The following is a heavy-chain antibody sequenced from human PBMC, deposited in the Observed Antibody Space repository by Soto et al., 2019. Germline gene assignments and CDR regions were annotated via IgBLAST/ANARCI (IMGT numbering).Heavy chain of an antibody. CDR2: INSDGSST. D-gene: IGHD3-22*01. CDR3: ASDTLFDSSGYSPFNS. J-gene: IGHJ4*02. CDR1: GLTFRSYW. V-gene: IGHV3-74*01. Sequence: GGSLRLSSAASGLTFRSYWMHWVRKAPGKRLVWVSRINSDGSSTSYADSVKGRFTISRDNAMNTLYLHMNSLRADPTVLYYCASDTLFDSSGYSPFNSWGQGTLVAVSS.